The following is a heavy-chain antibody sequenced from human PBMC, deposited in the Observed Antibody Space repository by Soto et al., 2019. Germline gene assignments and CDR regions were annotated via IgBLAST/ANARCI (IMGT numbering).Heavy chain of an antibody. D-gene: IGHD6-19*01. Sequence: QMQLVESGGGVVQPGESLRLSCAASGFTFNYYPMHWVRQTPGKGLEWVAVISFDGSNKYYADSVKGRFTISRDNSKNMFYLPKKSPRAEDPAVYYCARLPGALVAVLYIYPLDGREAMSDVDVWGQGTTVSVSS. CDR3: ARLPGALVAVLYIYPLDGREAMSDVDV. CDR2: ISFDGSNK. CDR1: GFTFNYYP. J-gene: IGHJ6*02. V-gene: IGHV3-30-3*01.